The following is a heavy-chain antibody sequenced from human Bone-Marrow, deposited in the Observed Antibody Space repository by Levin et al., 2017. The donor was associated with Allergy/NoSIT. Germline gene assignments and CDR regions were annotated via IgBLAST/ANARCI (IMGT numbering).Heavy chain of an antibody. CDR1: GFTFSSYA. Sequence: GESLKISCAASGFTFSSYAMSWVRQAPGKGLEWVSAISGSGGSTYYADSVKGRFTISRDNSKNTLYLQMNSLRAEDTAVYYCAKESGRVLRFLEWFSHWGQGTLVTVSS. CDR3: AKESGRVLRFLEWFSH. D-gene: IGHD3-3*01. CDR2: ISGSGGST. J-gene: IGHJ4*02. V-gene: IGHV3-23*01.